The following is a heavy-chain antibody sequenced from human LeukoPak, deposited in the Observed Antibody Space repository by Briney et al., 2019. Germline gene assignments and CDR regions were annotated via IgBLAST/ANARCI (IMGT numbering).Heavy chain of an antibody. Sequence: GGSLRLSCAASRFTFSSYSMNWVRQAPGKGLEWVSSISSSSSYIYYADSVKGRFTISRDNAKNSLYLQMNSLRAEDTAVYYCARDWQYYGSGSYPLPSYYYGMDVWGQGTTVTVSS. CDR3: ARDWQYYGSGSYPLPSYYYGMDV. V-gene: IGHV3-21*01. CDR1: RFTFSSYS. CDR2: ISSSSSYI. J-gene: IGHJ6*02. D-gene: IGHD3-10*01.